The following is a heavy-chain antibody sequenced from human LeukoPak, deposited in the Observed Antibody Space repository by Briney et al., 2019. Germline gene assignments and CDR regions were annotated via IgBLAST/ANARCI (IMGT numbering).Heavy chain of an antibody. J-gene: IGHJ6*04. CDR2: ISSSGSTR. Sequence: SGGSLRLSCAASGFTFDSYEMNWVRQAPGKGLEWVSYISSSGSTRYYADSVKGRFTISRDNAKNSLYLQMNSLRAEDTAVYYCAELGITMIGGVWGKGTTVTVSS. V-gene: IGHV3-48*03. CDR1: GFTFDSYE. CDR3: AELGITMIGGV. D-gene: IGHD3-10*02.